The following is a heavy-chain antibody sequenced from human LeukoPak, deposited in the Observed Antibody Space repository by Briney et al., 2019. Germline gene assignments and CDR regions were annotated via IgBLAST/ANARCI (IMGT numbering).Heavy chain of an antibody. Sequence: ASVKVSCKASGYTFTGYYMHWVRQAPGQGLEWVGWINPNSGGTNYAQKFQGRATMTRDTSISTAYMELSRLRSDDTAVYYCARLYDSSDHFDYGGQGTLVTVSS. D-gene: IGHD3-22*01. CDR3: ARLYDSSDHFDY. V-gene: IGHV1-2*02. CDR2: INPNSGGT. CDR1: GYTFTGYY. J-gene: IGHJ4*02.